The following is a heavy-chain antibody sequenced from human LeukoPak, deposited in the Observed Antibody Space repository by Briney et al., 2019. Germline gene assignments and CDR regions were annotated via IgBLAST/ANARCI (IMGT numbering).Heavy chain of an antibody. J-gene: IGHJ4*02. Sequence: PGGSLRLSCAASGFTFSSFGMHWVRQAPGKGLEWVSYISSSGSTIYYADSVKGRFTISRDNAKNSLYLQMNSLRAEDTAVYYCARARGYSYGYVAFDYWGQGTLVTVSS. CDR1: GFTFSSFG. CDR2: ISSSGSTI. CDR3: ARARGYSYGYVAFDY. D-gene: IGHD5-18*01. V-gene: IGHV3-48*04.